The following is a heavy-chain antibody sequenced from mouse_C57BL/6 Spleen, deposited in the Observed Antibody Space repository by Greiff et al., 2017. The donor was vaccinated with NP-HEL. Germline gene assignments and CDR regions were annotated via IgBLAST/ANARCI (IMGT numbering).Heavy chain of an antibody. J-gene: IGHJ2*01. Sequence: QVQLQQPGAELVMPGASVKLSCKASGYTFTSYWMHWVKQRPGQGLEWIGEIDPSDSYTNYNQKFKGKSTLTVDKSSSTAYMQLSSLTSEDSAVYYCAREELLLLRSYYFDYWGRGTTLTVSS. V-gene: IGHV1-69*01. CDR3: AREELLLLRSYYFDY. CDR1: GYTFTSYW. CDR2: IDPSDSYT. D-gene: IGHD1-1*01.